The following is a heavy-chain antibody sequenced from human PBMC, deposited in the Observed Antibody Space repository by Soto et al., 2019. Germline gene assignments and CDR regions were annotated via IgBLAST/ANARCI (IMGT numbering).Heavy chain of an antibody. V-gene: IGHV3-74*01. CDR2: INRDGSST. J-gene: IGHJ4*02. CDR1: GFTFRSYW. Sequence: PGGSLRLCCAASGFTFRSYWMHWVRQAPGKGLVWVSRINRDGSSTSYADSVKGRVTISRDTAKNTLYLQMNSLRAEDTAVYYCAREIVTTGEYYFDSWGLGTLVTVS. CDR3: AREIVTTGEYYFDS. D-gene: IGHD1-1*01.